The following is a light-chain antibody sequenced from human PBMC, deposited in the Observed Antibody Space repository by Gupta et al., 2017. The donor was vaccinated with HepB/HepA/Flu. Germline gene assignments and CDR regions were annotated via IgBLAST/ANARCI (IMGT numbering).Light chain of an antibody. J-gene: IGKJ5*01. Sequence: MVLTQFPATLSLSPGERATLSCRASQSVSSYLAWYQQKPGQAPRLLIYDASNRATGIPARFSGSGSGTDFTLTISSLEPEDFAVYYCQQRSNWPSITFGQGTRLEIK. CDR2: DAS. CDR3: QQRSNWPSIT. V-gene: IGKV3-11*01. CDR1: QSVSSY.